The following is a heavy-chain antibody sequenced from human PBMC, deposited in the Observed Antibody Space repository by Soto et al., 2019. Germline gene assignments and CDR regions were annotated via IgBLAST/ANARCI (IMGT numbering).Heavy chain of an antibody. CDR1: GFTFTSSA. V-gene: IGHV1-58*02. Sequence: SVKVSCKASGFTFTSSAMQWVRQARGQRLEWIGWIVVGSGNTNYAQKFQERVTITRDMSTSTAYMELSSLRSEDTAAYYCAADPYYYGSGSYYPDAFDIWGQGTMVTVSS. J-gene: IGHJ3*02. CDR3: AADPYYYGSGSYYPDAFDI. D-gene: IGHD3-10*01. CDR2: IVVGSGNT.